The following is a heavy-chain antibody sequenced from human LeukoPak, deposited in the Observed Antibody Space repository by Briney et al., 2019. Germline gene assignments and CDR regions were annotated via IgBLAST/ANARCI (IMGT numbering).Heavy chain of an antibody. D-gene: IGHD3-10*01. CDR3: ARDLWGGSGSGFDY. CDR2: IKQDGSDK. Sequence: PGGSLRLSCAASGFTFSDYEMNWVRQAPGKGLEWVASIKQDGSDKYYVDSVKGRFTISRDNAKNSLYLQMNSLRAEDTAVYYCARDLWGGSGSGFDYWGQGTLVTVSS. CDR1: GFTFSDYE. V-gene: IGHV3-7*04. J-gene: IGHJ4*02.